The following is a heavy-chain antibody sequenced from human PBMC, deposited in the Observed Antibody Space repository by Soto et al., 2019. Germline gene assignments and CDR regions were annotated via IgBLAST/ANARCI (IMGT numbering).Heavy chain of an antibody. J-gene: IGHJ6*02. Sequence: GESLKISCKGSGYRFTSYWISWVRQMPGKGLEWMGIIFPGDSDTRYSPSFQGQVTISADKSINTAYLQWSSLKASDTAMYYCARRDSGASYNYYGMDVWGQGTTVTVS. CDR1: GYRFTSYW. CDR2: IFPGDSDT. D-gene: IGHD1-26*01. V-gene: IGHV5-51*01. CDR3: ARRDSGASYNYYGMDV.